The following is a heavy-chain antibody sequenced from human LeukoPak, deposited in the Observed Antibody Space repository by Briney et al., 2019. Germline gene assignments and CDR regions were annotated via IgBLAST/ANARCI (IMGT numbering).Heavy chain of an antibody. CDR3: ARGSPLYDSRGGVDY. CDR1: GGSISSGGYY. Sequence: SQTLSLTCTVSGGSISSGGYYWSWIRQHPGKGLEWIGYIYYSGSTYYNLSLKSRVTISVDTSKNQFSLKLSSVTAADTAVYYCARGSPLYDSRGGVDYWGQGTLVTVSS. J-gene: IGHJ4*02. CDR2: IYYSGST. D-gene: IGHD3-22*01. V-gene: IGHV4-31*03.